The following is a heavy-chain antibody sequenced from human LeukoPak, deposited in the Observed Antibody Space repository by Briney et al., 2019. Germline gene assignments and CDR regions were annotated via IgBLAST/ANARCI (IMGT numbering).Heavy chain of an antibody. J-gene: IGHJ5*02. V-gene: IGHV1-69*05. CDR1: GGTFSSYA. CDR2: IIPIFGTA. CDR3: ASSIVVVPAAIGQSYNWFDP. D-gene: IGHD2-2*01. Sequence: ASLKVSCKASGGTFSSYAISWVRQAPGQGLEWMGGIIPIFGTANYAQKFQGRVTITTDESTSTAYMELSSLRSEDTAVYYCASSIVVVPAAIGQSYNWFDPWGQGTLVTVSS.